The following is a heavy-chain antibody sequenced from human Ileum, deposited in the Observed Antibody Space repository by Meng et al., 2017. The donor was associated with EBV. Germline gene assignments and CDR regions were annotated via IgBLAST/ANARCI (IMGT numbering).Heavy chain of an antibody. V-gene: IGHV4-39*07. CDR1: GDSMSSSNYY. Sequence: HLRLLESGPGLVRPSETLSLTCRVSGDSMSSSNYYWGWIRQSPGKALECIGTIFYRGNTFYNPSLKTRLTISVDTSKNEFSLNLKSVTAADTAVYYCVSAYDYGDYEAFAYWGLGSLVTVSS. D-gene: IGHD4-17*01. CDR2: IFYRGNT. CDR3: VSAYDYGDYEAFAY. J-gene: IGHJ4*02.